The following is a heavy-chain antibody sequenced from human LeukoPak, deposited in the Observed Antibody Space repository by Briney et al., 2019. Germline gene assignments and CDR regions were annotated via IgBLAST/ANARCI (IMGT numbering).Heavy chain of an antibody. Sequence: SETLSLTCTVSAGFISTYYWSWIREAPGKGLEWIGFSLYSGRTNYNPSLKSRVTISVDTSKNQFSLKLTSVTAADPAVYYCARLDRPGGSADYWGQGTLVTVSS. CDR1: AGFISTYY. CDR2: SLYSGRT. V-gene: IGHV4-59*08. J-gene: IGHJ4*02. CDR3: ARLDRPGGSADY.